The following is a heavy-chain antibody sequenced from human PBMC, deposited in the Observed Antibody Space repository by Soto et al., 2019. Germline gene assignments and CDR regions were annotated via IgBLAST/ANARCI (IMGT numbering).Heavy chain of an antibody. CDR2: ISGYNGNT. CDR3: ARDFCCGSGPACPDMDV. CDR1: GYTFSGYS. Sequence: QVVLEQSGGEVKKPGASVKVSCKASGYTFSGYSITWVRQAPGQGLEWMGRISGYNGNTNYARTLRGRLTLTTDTSTSTAYMELRSLTSDDTAVYYCARDFCCGSGPACPDMDVWGQWTTGTVSS. D-gene: IGHD2-15*01. V-gene: IGHV1-18*04. J-gene: IGHJ6*02.